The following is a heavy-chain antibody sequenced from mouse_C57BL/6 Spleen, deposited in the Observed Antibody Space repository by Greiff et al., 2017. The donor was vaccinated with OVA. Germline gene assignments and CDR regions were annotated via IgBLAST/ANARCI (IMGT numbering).Heavy chain of an antibody. V-gene: IGHV3-6*01. Sequence: EESGPGLVKPSQSLSLTCSVTGYSITSGYYWNWIRQFPGNKLEWMGYISYDGSNNYNPSLKNRISITRDTSKNQFFLKLNSVTTEDTATYYCAREGLGLDYWGQGTTLTVSS. CDR2: ISYDGSN. J-gene: IGHJ2*01. D-gene: IGHD4-1*01. CDR1: GYSITSGYY. CDR3: AREGLGLDY.